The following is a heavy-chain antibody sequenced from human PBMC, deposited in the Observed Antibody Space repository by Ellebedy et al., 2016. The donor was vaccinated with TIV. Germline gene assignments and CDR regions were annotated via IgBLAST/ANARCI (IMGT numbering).Heavy chain of an antibody. V-gene: IGHV3-48*02. D-gene: IGHD3-10*01. J-gene: IGHJ4*02. CDR2: ISGGSSTI. CDR1: GFTFSNYN. Sequence: GESLKISXAASGFTFSNYNMNWVRQAPGKGLEWVSYISGGSSTIKYVDSVKGRFTISRDNAKNSLYLQMNSLRDEDTAVYYCARETRYDSGNYYTDYWGQGTQVTVSS. CDR3: ARETRYDSGNYYTDY.